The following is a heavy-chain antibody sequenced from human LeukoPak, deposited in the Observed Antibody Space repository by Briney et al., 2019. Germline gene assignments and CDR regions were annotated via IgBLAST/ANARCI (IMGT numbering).Heavy chain of an antibody. D-gene: IGHD5-18*01. CDR2: ISGDGGST. V-gene: IGHV3-43*02. CDR3: AKWNGYSYGSRVGFDY. Sequence: GGSLRLSRAASGFTFDDYAMHWVRHAPGKGLEWVSLISGDGGSTYYADSVKGRFTTSRDNSKNSLYLQMNSLRTEDTALYYCAKWNGYSYGSRVGFDYWGQGTLVTVSS. J-gene: IGHJ4*02. CDR1: GFTFDDYA.